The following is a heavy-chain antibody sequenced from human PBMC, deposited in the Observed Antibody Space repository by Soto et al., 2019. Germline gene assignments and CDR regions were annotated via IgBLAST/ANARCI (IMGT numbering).Heavy chain of an antibody. J-gene: IGHJ4*02. V-gene: IGHV4-59*01. CDR3: ARSGNSNGLVFDY. D-gene: IGHD5-18*01. CDR1: GGSISGYY. Sequence: SETLSLTCSVSGGSISGYYWSWIRQSPGKGLEWIGYIYYGGSTRHNPSLDSRVTVSADTSKNQISLRLTSVTAADTAVYYCARSGNSNGLVFDYWGQGILVTVSS. CDR2: IYYGGST.